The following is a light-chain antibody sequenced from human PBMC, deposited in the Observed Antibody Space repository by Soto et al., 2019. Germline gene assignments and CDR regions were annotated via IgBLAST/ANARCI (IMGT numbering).Light chain of an antibody. CDR2: DVN. CDR3: SCSTTSSSSPV. V-gene: IGLV2-14*01. CDR1: SSDVGGYNY. Sequence: QSALTQPASVSGSPGQSITISCTGTSSDVGGYNYYSWFQQHPGKAPKLIIYDVNNRPSGVSYRFSGSKSANTASLPISALQEEEDEDDYYSCSTTSSSSPVFGTGTKLTVL. J-gene: IGLJ1*01.